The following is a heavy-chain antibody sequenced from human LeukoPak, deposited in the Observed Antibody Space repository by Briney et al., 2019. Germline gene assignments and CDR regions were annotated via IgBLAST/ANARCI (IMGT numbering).Heavy chain of an antibody. CDR1: GFTFSSYA. CDR3: AKRAAGYYFDY. V-gene: IGHV3-23*01. Sequence: PGGSLRLSCAASGFTFSSYAMSWVRQAPGKGLEWVSVISGSGGSTLYADSVKGRFTISRDNSKNTLYLRMNSLRAEDTAVFYCAKRAAGYYFDYWGQGTLVTVSS. D-gene: IGHD6-13*01. J-gene: IGHJ4*02. CDR2: ISGSGGST.